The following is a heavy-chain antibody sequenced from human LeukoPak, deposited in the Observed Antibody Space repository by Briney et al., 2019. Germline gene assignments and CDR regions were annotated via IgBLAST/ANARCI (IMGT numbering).Heavy chain of an antibody. Sequence: SETLCLTCTVSGGSISSHPWSWIRQPPGKGLEWIGYIYHSGRTVYNPSLKSRVTMSLDTSKNQFSLNLSSVTAAETAVYYCARAVIHFGGPVAKGFDCWGQGTLVTVSS. J-gene: IGHJ4*02. CDR3: ARAVIHFGGPVAKGFDC. CDR1: GGSISSHP. V-gene: IGHV4-59*11. D-gene: IGHD3-3*01. CDR2: IYHSGRT.